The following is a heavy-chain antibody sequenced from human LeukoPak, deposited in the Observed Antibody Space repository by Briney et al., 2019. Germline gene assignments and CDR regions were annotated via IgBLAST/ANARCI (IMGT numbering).Heavy chain of an antibody. D-gene: IGHD3-10*01. J-gene: IGHJ6*02. CDR1: GFTFSSYG. V-gene: IGHV3-30*18. CDR2: ISYDGSNK. Sequence: GGSLRLSCAASGFTFSSYGMHWVRQAPGKGLEWVAVISYDGSNKYYADSVKGRFTIPRDNSKNTLYLQMNSLRAEDTAVYYCAKALPAVSRGGYYYYGMDVWGQGTTVTVSS. CDR3: AKALPAVSRGGYYYYGMDV.